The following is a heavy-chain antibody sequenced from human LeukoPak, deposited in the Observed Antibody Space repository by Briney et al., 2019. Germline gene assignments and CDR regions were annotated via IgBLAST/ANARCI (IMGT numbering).Heavy chain of an antibody. D-gene: IGHD2-2*01. CDR2: ISGSCGTT. Sequence: RGGSLSLSCAGSEFTLSIYAMSWVRQAPGKGLEWVSAISGSCGTTYYAEPVKGRFTLSRDNAKNTLYLQMNRPRADDTAVYYCAKEPREYCSSTSCPNCLDPWGQGTRVSVSS. CDR3: AKEPREYCSSTSCPNCLDP. CDR1: EFTLSIYA. J-gene: IGHJ5*02. V-gene: IGHV3-23*01.